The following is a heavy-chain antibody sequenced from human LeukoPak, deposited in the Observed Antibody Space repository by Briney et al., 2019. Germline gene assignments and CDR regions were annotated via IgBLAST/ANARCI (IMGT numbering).Heavy chain of an antibody. J-gene: IGHJ6*03. Sequence: PGGSLRLSCAASGFTFSSYWMSWVRQAPGKGLEWVANIKQDGSEKYYVDSVKGRFTISRDNAKNSLYLQMNSLRAEDTAVYYCARTFYGSGSYGHMDVWGKGTTVTVSS. CDR1: GFTFSSYW. D-gene: IGHD3-10*01. CDR3: ARTFYGSGSYGHMDV. CDR2: IKQDGSEK. V-gene: IGHV3-7*01.